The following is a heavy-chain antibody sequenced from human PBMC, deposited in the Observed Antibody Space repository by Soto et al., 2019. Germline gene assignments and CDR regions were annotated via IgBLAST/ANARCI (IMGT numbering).Heavy chain of an antibody. D-gene: IGHD6-19*01. Sequence: QVQLVQSGAEVKKPGASVKVSCTASGYPLTSNYIHWVRQAPGEGVEWMGKINPSGGTTRYGQKCEGRVTMTRDTTTSTVYMEMSSLRSEDTAVYYGARGEPHSSGWNFDCWGQGTLVIVSP. CDR2: INPSGGTT. CDR3: ARGEPHSSGWNFDC. J-gene: IGHJ4*02. V-gene: IGHV1-46*01. CDR1: GYPLTSNY.